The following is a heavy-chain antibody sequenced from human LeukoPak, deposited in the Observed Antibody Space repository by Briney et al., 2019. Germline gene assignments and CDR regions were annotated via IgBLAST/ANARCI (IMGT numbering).Heavy chain of an antibody. CDR3: ARYITVGATYQHFDY. D-gene: IGHD1-26*01. CDR2: INPNSGGT. J-gene: IGHJ4*02. V-gene: IGHV1-2*06. CDR1: GYTFTGYY. Sequence: ASVKVSCKASGYTFTGYYMHWVRQAPGQGLEWMGRINPNSGGTNYAQKFQGRVTMTRDTSISTAYMELSRLRSGDTAVYYCARYITVGATYQHFDYWGQGTLVTVPS.